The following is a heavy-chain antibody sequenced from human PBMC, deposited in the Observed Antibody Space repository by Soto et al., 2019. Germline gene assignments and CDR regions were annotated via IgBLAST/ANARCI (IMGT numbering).Heavy chain of an antibody. Sequence: QVQLVESGGGVVQPGTSLRLSCVGSGFTFRSYVIHWVRQAPGKGLEWVALTSHDGSNNFYADSVKGRFTISRHNSRNTVELQMDSHRVVDTSLYYCARWGSTGGLDVWGQGTLVAVSS. CDR3: ARWGSTGGLDV. CDR2: TSHDGSNN. V-gene: IGHV3-33*05. CDR1: GFTFRSYV. D-gene: IGHD3-16*01. J-gene: IGHJ4*02.